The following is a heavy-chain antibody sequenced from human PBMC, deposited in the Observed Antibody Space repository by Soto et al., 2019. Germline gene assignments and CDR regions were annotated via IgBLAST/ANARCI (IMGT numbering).Heavy chain of an antibody. CDR3: AKVREGRVSAGYDY. V-gene: IGHV3-23*01. CDR2: ISGSGICT. J-gene: IGHJ4*02. Sequence: PGGSLRLSCAASGFTFSSYAMSWVRQAPGKGLEWVSAISGSGICTYYADSVKGRFTISRDNSKNTLYLQMNSLRAEDTALYYCAKVREGRVSAGYDYWGQGTLVTVSS. D-gene: IGHD1-26*01. CDR1: GFTFSSYA.